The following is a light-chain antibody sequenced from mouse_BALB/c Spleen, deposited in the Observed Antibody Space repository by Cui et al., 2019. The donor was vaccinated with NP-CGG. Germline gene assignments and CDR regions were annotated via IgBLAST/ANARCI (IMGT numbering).Light chain of an antibody. CDR3: APWYTNHWV. Sequence: QAVVTQESAPTTSPGETVTFTCRSTTGAVTTRNYANWVQEKPDHLFTGLIGGTNNRAPGVPARFSGSLIGDKAALTITGAQTEDEAIYFCAPWYTNHWVFGGGTKLTVL. V-gene: IGLV1*01. CDR1: TGAVTTRNY. CDR2: GTN. J-gene: IGLJ1*01.